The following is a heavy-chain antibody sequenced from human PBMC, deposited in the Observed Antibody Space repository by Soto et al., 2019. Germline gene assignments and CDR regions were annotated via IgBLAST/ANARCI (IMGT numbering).Heavy chain of an antibody. Sequence: QLQLQESGPGLVKPSETLSLTCTVSGGSISSSSYYWGWIRQPPGKGLEWIGSLSYSGSTYYNPSLMSQVTMSVATSKTQFSLKLSCVTAADTAVYYCARQDYGDYSGAGWFDPWGQGTLVTVSS. CDR2: LSYSGST. CDR3: ARQDYGDYSGAGWFDP. CDR1: GGSISSSSYY. V-gene: IGHV4-39*01. D-gene: IGHD4-17*01. J-gene: IGHJ5*02.